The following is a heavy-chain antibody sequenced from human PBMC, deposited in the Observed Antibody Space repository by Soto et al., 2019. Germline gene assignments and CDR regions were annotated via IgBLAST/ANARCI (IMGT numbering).Heavy chain of an antibody. CDR2: INSDSDNI. CDR1: GWTFGTYS. D-gene: IGHD3-3*01. V-gene: IGHV3-48*02. CDR3: ARLYYDYV. Sequence: PGGSLRLSCAASGWTFGTYSMNWVRQAPGKGLEWIAYINSDSDNIMYADPVKGRFTISRDNAKNSLFLQMNSLTDEDTAVYYCARLYYDYVWGQGTTVTVSS. J-gene: IGHJ6*02.